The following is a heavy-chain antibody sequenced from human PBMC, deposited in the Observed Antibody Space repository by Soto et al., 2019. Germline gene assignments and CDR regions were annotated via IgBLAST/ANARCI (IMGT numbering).Heavy chain of an antibody. CDR3: ARDDGLSSTHVKAFDL. CDR1: GFTFSRYY. Sequence: EVQLVESGGGLVEPGGSLRLSCAASGFTFSRYYMNWVRQAPGKGLEWVSSISTTSSYTHYADSLQGRFTISRDNAKKLLYLQMNSLRAEDTAVYYCARDDGLSSTHVKAFDLWGQGTKVNFSS. J-gene: IGHJ3*01. V-gene: IGHV3-21*02. CDR2: ISTTSSYT. D-gene: IGHD2-2*01.